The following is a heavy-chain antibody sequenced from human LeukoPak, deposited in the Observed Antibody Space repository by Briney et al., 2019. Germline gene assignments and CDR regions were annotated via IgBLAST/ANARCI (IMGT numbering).Heavy chain of an antibody. CDR1: GGSISSSSYY. Sequence: SETLSLTCTVSGGSISSSSYYWGWIRQPPGKGLEWIGSIYYSGSTYYNPSLKSRVTISVDTSKNQFSLKLSSVTAADTAVYYCARPYQGSGTNEEADYWGQGTLVTVSS. J-gene: IGHJ4*02. D-gene: IGHD2-2*01. CDR2: IYYSGST. CDR3: ARPYQGSGTNEEADY. V-gene: IGHV4-39*01.